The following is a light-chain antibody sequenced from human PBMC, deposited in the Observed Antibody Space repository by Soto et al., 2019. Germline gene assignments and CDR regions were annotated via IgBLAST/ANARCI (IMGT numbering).Light chain of an antibody. CDR3: QQSYSTPTWT. CDR1: QSISSY. CDR2: AAS. Sequence: DIQITPSPSSLSASVGCRVTIACRASQSISSYLNWYQQKPGKAPKLLIYAASSLQSGVPSRFSGSGSGTDFTLTISSLQPEDFATYYCQQSYSTPTWTFGQGTKVDIK. V-gene: IGKV1-39*01. J-gene: IGKJ1*01.